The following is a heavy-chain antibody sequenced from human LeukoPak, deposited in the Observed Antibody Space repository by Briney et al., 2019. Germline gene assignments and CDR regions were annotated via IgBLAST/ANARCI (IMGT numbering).Heavy chain of an antibody. Sequence: PGRSLRHSREASGFPFSSYAMSWVRQAPGKGLEGGSAISASGGSTYYADSVRCRFTISRDNSKNTRYLQMNSLRAEDTAVYYCAKDPRVTDIVVVPAAVFDYWGQGTLVTVSS. V-gene: IGHV3-23*01. J-gene: IGHJ4*02. CDR1: GFPFSSYA. CDR3: AKDPRVTDIVVVPAAVFDY. D-gene: IGHD2-2*01. CDR2: ISASGGST.